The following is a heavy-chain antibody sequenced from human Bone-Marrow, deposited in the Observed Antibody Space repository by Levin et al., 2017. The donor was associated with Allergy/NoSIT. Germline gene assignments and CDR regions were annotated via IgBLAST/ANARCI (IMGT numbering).Heavy chain of an antibody. CDR1: GYAFTRYG. V-gene: IGHV1-18*01. Sequence: GESLKISCKASGYAFTRYGVTWVRQAPGQGLEWLGWISLNNGNTRYAQKFQGRVTMTPDTSTSTVYMELSSLRSDDTATYYCARAVGYCGSGLCSILSFYHYYGMDVWGQGTTVTVSS. J-gene: IGHJ6*02. D-gene: IGHD2-8*01. CDR3: ARAVGYCGSGLCSILSFYHYYGMDV. CDR2: ISLNNGNT.